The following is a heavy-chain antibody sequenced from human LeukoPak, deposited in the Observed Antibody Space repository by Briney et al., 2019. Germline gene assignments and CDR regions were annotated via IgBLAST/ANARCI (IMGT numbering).Heavy chain of an antibody. CDR1: GGSISSSSYY. J-gene: IGHJ4*02. V-gene: IGHV4-39*01. Sequence: SETLSLTCTVSGGSISSSSYYWGWIRQPPGKGLEWIGSIYYSGSTYYNPSLKSRVTISVDTSKNQFSLKLSSVTAADTAVYYCARVSFYDSSGYAYYFDHWGQGTLVTVSS. D-gene: IGHD3-22*01. CDR2: IYYSGST. CDR3: ARVSFYDSSGYAYYFDH.